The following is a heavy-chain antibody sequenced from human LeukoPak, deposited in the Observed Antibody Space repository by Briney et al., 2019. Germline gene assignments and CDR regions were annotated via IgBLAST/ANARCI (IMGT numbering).Heavy chain of an antibody. J-gene: IGHJ4*02. CDR2: IRYDGSNK. CDR1: GFTFSSYG. CDR3: AKTPTGYCGGDCYLDY. D-gene: IGHD2-21*02. V-gene: IGHV3-30*02. Sequence: PGGSLRLSCAASGFTFSSYGVHWVRQAPGKGLEWVAFIRYDGSNKYYADSVKGRFTISRDNSKNTLYLQMNSLRAEDTAVYYCAKTPTGYCGGDCYLDYWGQGTLVTVSS.